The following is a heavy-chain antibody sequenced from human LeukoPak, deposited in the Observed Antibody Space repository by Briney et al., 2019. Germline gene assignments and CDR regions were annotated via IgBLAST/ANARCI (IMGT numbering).Heavy chain of an antibody. CDR3: ARDHSGGWYADYFDY. CDR2: IWYDGSNK. J-gene: IGHJ4*02. Sequence: RSGGSLRLSYAASGFTFSSYGMHWVRQAPGKGLEWVAVIWYDGSNKYYADSVKGRFTISRDNSKNTLYLQMNSLRAEDTAVYYCARDHSGGWYADYFDYWGQGTLVTVSS. V-gene: IGHV3-33*01. CDR1: GFTFSSYG. D-gene: IGHD6-19*01.